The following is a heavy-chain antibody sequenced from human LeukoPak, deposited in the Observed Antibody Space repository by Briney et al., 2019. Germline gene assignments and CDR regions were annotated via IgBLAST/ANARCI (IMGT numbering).Heavy chain of an antibody. Sequence: ASVKVSCKVSGYTFTNYAMNWVRQATGKGLEWMGWFDPDSGDTGYAQKFQGRVTMTGNTSISTAYMELNSLTSEDTAVYYCASDTSHTGGYYYREDAFDVWGQGTMVTVSS. CDR2: FDPDSGDT. CDR1: GYTFTNYA. V-gene: IGHV1-8*01. D-gene: IGHD3-22*01. CDR3: ASDTSHTGGYYYREDAFDV. J-gene: IGHJ3*01.